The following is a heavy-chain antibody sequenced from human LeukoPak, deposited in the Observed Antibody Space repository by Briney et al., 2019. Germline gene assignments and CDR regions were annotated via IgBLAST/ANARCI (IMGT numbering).Heavy chain of an antibody. CDR2: ISSSGSTI. D-gene: IGHD2-21*02. CDR3: TRDRGCGGDCPYYFDY. CDR1: GFTLSSYE. V-gene: IGHV3-48*03. J-gene: IGHJ4*02. Sequence: QPGGPVRLSCAASGFTLSSYEMNWVRQARGKGGEGVSYISSSGSTILYADSVKGRFTISRDNAKYSLYLQMNSLRAEDTAVYYCTRDRGCGGDCPYYFDYGGQGTLVTVS.